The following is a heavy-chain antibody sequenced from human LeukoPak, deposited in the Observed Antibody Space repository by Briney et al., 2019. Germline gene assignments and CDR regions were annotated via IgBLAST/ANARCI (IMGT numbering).Heavy chain of an antibody. V-gene: IGHV3-74*01. CDR1: GFTFSYYW. Sequence: QPGGSLRLSCAASGFTFSYYWMHWVRQAPGKGLVWVSRIKSDGSITEYADSVKGRFTISRDNAKNTLYLQVNSLRAEDTAVYYCTRGVRVYYFDDWGQGTLVTVSS. J-gene: IGHJ4*02. CDR3: TRGVRVYYFDD. CDR2: IKSDGSIT. D-gene: IGHD3-10*01.